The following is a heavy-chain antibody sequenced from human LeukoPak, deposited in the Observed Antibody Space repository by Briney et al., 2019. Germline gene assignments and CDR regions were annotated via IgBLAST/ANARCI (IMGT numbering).Heavy chain of an antibody. Sequence: PGGSLRLSCAASGFTVSSNYMNWVRQAPGKGLEWVSIIYTGGTTHYADSLKDRFTISRDDSINTLYLQINSLRVEDTAVYYCARDSSSYYFDYWGQGTLVTVSS. CDR2: IYTGGTT. J-gene: IGHJ4*02. D-gene: IGHD6-6*01. CDR3: ARDSSSYYFDY. CDR1: GFTVSSNY. V-gene: IGHV3-66*01.